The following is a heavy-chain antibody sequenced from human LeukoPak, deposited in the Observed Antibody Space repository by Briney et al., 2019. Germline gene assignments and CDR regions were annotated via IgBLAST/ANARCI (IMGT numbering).Heavy chain of an antibody. CDR2: INWNGGST. J-gene: IGHJ6*02. D-gene: IGHD6-19*01. CDR1: GFTFDDYG. CDR3: AKGPKKVAGTYYYYGMDV. V-gene: IGHV3-20*04. Sequence: GGSLRLSCAASGFTFDDYGMSWVRQAPGKGLEWVSGINWNGGSTGYADSVKGRFTISRDNAKNSLYLQMNSLRAEDTAVYYCAKGPKKVAGTYYYYGMDVWGQGTTVTVSS.